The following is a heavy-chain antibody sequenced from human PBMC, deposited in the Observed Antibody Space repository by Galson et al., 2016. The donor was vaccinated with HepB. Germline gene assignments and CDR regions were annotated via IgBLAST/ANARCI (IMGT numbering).Heavy chain of an antibody. CDR3: AKDLHDYVWGSHLYVYYAMDV. CDR2: ISYDGSQE. D-gene: IGHD3-16*01. Sequence: SLRLSCAASGFTFNIFGMHWVRQAPGKGLEWVAVISYDGSQEYYADSVKGRFTISRDNSKNTLHLQMNSLRTEDTALYFCAKDLHDYVWGSHLYVYYAMDVWGQGTTVTVS. CDR1: GFTFNIFG. J-gene: IGHJ6*02. V-gene: IGHV3-30*18.